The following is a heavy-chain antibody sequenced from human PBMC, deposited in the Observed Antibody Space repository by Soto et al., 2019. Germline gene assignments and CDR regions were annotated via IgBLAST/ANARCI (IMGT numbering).Heavy chain of an antibody. J-gene: IGHJ4*02. CDR2: IDYSGSV. V-gene: IGHV4-31*03. CDR1: GGSISSGGYY. CDR3: AKSVEDVDIVGTARWVLDY. Sequence: QVQLQESGPGLVKPSQTLSLTCTVSGGSISSGGYYWTWIRQHPGKGLEWIGYIDYSGSVYYSPSLKSRITLSIDMSKNQFSLALRSVTAAATAIYYCAKSVEDVDIVGTARWVLDYWGQGTLVTVSS. D-gene: IGHD5-12*01.